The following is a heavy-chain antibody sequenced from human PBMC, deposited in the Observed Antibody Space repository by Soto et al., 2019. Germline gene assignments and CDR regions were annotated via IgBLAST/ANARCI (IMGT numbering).Heavy chain of an antibody. V-gene: IGHV1-69*02. Sequence: SVKVSCKASGGTFSSYTISWVRQAPGQGLEWMGRIIPILGIANYAQKFQGRVTITADKSTSTAYMELSSLRSEDTAVYYCARARSSSWYDDYWGQGTLVTVSS. CDR3: ARARSSSWYDDY. J-gene: IGHJ4*02. D-gene: IGHD6-13*01. CDR1: GGTFSSYT. CDR2: IIPILGIA.